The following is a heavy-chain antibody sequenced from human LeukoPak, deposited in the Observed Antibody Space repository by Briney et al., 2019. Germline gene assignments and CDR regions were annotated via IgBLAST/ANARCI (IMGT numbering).Heavy chain of an antibody. Sequence: ASVKVSCKASGYTFTGYYMHWVRQAPGQGLEWMGWINPNSGGTHYAQKFQGRVTMTRDTSISTAYMELSRLRSDDTAVYYCAREGTDIVVVGRWFDPWGQGTLVTVSS. CDR3: AREGTDIVVVGRWFDP. CDR2: INPNSGGT. J-gene: IGHJ5*02. CDR1: GYTFTGYY. V-gene: IGHV1-2*02. D-gene: IGHD2-2*01.